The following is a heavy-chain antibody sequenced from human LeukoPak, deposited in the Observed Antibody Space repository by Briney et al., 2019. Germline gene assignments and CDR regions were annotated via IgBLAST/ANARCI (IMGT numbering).Heavy chain of an antibody. V-gene: IGHV4-30-4*01. D-gene: IGHD3-3*01. CDR2: IYYSGST. CDR3: ARLYYEFWSGYHDDY. Sequence: SETLSLTCTVSGGSISSGDYYWSWIRQPPGKGLEWIGYIYYSGSTYYNPSLKSRVTISVDTSKNQFSLKLSSVTAADTAVYYCARLYYEFWSGYHDDYWGQGTLVTVSS. J-gene: IGHJ4*02. CDR1: GGSISSGDYY.